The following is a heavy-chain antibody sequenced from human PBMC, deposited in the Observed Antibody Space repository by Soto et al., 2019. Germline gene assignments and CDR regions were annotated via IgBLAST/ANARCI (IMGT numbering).Heavy chain of an antibody. CDR2: INHSGNN. CDR3: ARARITMVREVIKYNMDV. Sequence: PSETLSLTCVVSGGSFSTYYHNWIRQSPGKGLEWIGEINHSGNNNYSPSLKSRVTMSLDTSKNQFSLKLSSVTAADTGIYYCARARITMVREVIKYNMDVWGQGTTVTVSS. CDR1: GGSFSTYY. J-gene: IGHJ6*02. D-gene: IGHD3-10*01. V-gene: IGHV4-34*01.